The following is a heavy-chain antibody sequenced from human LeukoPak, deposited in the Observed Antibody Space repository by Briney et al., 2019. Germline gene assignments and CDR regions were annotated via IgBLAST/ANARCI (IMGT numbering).Heavy chain of an antibody. V-gene: IGHV5-51*01. CDR2: IYPGDSDT. CDR1: GYSFTSYW. D-gene: IGHD5-18*01. Sequence: GESLKISCKGSGYSFTSYWIGWARQMPGKGLEWMGIIYPGDSDTRYSPSFQGRVTISADKSISTAYLQWSSLKASDTAMYYCARYTSAMDDDYWGQGTLVTVSS. CDR3: ARYTSAMDDDY. J-gene: IGHJ4*02.